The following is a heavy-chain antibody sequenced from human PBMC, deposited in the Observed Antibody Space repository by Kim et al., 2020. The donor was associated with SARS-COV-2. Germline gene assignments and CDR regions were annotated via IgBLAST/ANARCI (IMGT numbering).Heavy chain of an antibody. V-gene: IGHV3-30-3*01. CDR1: GFTFSSYA. CDR2: ISYDGSNK. D-gene: IGHD3-10*01. J-gene: IGHJ5*02. CDR3: ARDGSGSYFSGFDP. Sequence: GGSLRLSCAASGFTFSSYAMHWVRQAPGKGLEWVAVISYDGSNKYYADSVKGRFTISRDTSKNTLYLQLNSLRAEDTAVYYCARDGSGSYFSGFDPWGQG.